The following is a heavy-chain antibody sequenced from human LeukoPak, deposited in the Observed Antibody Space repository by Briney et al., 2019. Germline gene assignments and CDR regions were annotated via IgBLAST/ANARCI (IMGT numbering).Heavy chain of an antibody. CDR1: GGSISSYY. D-gene: IGHD2-15*01. Sequence: SETLSLTCTVSGGSISSYYWSWIRQPPGKGLEWIGYIYYSGSTNYNPFLKSRVTISVDTSKNQFSLKLSSVTAADTAVYYCARDQSCSGGSCYPGYYFDYWGQGTLVTVSS. CDR3: ARDQSCSGGSCYPGYYFDY. CDR2: IYYSGST. J-gene: IGHJ4*02. V-gene: IGHV4-59*01.